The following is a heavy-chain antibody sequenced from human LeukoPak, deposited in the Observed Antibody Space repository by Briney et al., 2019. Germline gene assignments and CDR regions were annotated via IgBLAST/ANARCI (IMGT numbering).Heavy chain of an antibody. V-gene: IGHV3-21*01. CDR1: GFDFSTYS. CDR2: ISGSSTYK. J-gene: IGHJ4*02. Sequence: GGSLRLSCEVSGFDFSTYSINWVRQAPGKGLEWVSSISGSSTYKFYADSVKGRFTISRDNAKNSVYLQMNSLRAEDTAVYYCAGNLYYYDSSGYYGYWGQGTQVTVSS. CDR3: AGNLYYYDSSGYYGY. D-gene: IGHD3-22*01.